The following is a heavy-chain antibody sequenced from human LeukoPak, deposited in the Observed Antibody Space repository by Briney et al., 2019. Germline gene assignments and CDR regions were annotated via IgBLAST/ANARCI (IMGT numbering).Heavy chain of an antibody. CDR3: ARGGSYYDFWSGTNFDY. Sequence: SVKVSCKASGGTFSSYAISWVRQAPGQGLEWMGGIIPIFGTANYAQKFQGRVTITTDESTSTAYMELSSLRSEDTAVHYCARGGSYYDFWSGTNFDYWGQGTLVTVSS. CDR2: IIPIFGTA. CDR1: GGTFSSYA. V-gene: IGHV1-69*05. D-gene: IGHD3-3*01. J-gene: IGHJ4*02.